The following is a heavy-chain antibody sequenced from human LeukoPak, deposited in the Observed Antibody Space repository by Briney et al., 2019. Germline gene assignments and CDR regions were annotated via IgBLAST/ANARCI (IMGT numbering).Heavy chain of an antibody. V-gene: IGHV7-4-1*02. CDR3: ARGVAQYYYGSGSYYGPFDP. CDR2: INTYTGNP. Sequence: ASVKVSRKASGYTFTSYAMNWVRQARGQGLEWMGWINTYTGNPTYAQGFTGRFVFSLDTSVSTAYLQISSLKAEDTAVYYCARGVAQYYYGSGSYYGPFDPWGQGTLVTVSS. J-gene: IGHJ5*02. CDR1: GYTFTSYA. D-gene: IGHD3-10*01.